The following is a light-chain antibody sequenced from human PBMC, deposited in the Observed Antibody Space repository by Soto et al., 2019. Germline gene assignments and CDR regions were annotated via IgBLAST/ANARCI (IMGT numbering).Light chain of an antibody. CDR1: SRDVGGYNF. Sequence: QSVLTQPASVSGSSGQSITISCTGTSRDVGGYNFVSWYQQHPGKAPKLLVYEVTKRPSEISIRFSGSKSGNTASLTISGLQAEDEADYYCCSDAGSGVYVFGNGTKVTVL. V-gene: IGLV2-23*02. J-gene: IGLJ1*01. CDR3: CSDAGSGVYV. CDR2: EVT.